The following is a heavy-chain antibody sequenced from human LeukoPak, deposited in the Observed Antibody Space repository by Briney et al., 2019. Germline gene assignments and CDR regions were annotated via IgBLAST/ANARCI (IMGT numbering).Heavy chain of an antibody. Sequence: SETLSLTCTVSGGSISSGGYYWSWIRQHPGKGLEWIGYIYYSGSTYYNPSLKSRVTISVDTSKNQFSLKLSSVTAADTAVYYCARDSGYHKSHDYWGQGTLVTVSS. V-gene: IGHV4-31*03. CDR3: ARDSGYHKSHDY. CDR1: GGSISSGGYY. D-gene: IGHD3-22*01. J-gene: IGHJ4*02. CDR2: IYYSGST.